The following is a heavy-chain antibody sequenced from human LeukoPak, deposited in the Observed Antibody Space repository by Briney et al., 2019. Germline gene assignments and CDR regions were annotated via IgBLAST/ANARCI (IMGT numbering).Heavy chain of an antibody. V-gene: IGHV1-46*01. CDR1: GYMFTSYQ. J-gene: IGHJ6*03. Sequence: ASVKVSCKASGYMFTSYQMRWVRQAPGQGLEWMGIINPSGGSTRYAQKFQGRVTMTRDMSTSTVFMELSSLRSEDTAVYYCARSRDEWLFMDVWGKGTTVTVSS. D-gene: IGHD3-3*01. CDR2: INPSGGST. CDR3: ARSRDEWLFMDV.